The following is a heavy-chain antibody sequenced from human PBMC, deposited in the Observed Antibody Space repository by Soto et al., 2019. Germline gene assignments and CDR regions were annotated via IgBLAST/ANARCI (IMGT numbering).Heavy chain of an antibody. CDR3: ARSPYLAAAPDV. D-gene: IGHD6-13*01. Sequence: SETLSLTCTVSGGSISSYYWSWIRQPPGKGLEWIGYIYYSGSTNYNPSLKSRVTISVDKSKNQFSLKLSSVTAADTAVYYCARSPYLAAAPDVWGQGTTVTVSS. J-gene: IGHJ6*02. V-gene: IGHV4-59*12. CDR1: GGSISSYY. CDR2: IYYSGST.